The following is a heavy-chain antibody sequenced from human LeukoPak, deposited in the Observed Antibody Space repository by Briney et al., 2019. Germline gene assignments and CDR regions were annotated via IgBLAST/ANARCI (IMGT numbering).Heavy chain of an antibody. V-gene: IGHV3-11*01. Sequence: GGSLRLSCAASGFTVSSNYMSWIRQAPGKGLEWVSYISSSGSTIYYADSVKGRFTISRDNAKNSLYLQMNSLRAEDTAVYYCRRGLRYTVTPYGWGQGTLVTVSS. J-gene: IGHJ4*02. D-gene: IGHD4-17*01. CDR3: RRGLRYTVTPYG. CDR1: GFTVSSNY. CDR2: ISSSGSTI.